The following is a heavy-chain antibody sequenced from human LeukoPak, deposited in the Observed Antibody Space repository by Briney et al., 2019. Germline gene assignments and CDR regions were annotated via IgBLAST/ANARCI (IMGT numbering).Heavy chain of an antibody. J-gene: IGHJ5*02. CDR2: VYYNGTT. CDR1: GGSISSSNW. CDR3: ARGGSGTYYNWAGWFDP. Sequence: SETLSLTCTVSGGSISSSNWWNWVRQPPGEGLEWMRNVYYNGTTYYPPSLKSRVTISGDTSKKQFSLKLNSVTAADTAVYFCARGGSGTYYNWAGWFDPWGQGTLVTVSS. V-gene: IGHV4-4*02. D-gene: IGHD3-10*01.